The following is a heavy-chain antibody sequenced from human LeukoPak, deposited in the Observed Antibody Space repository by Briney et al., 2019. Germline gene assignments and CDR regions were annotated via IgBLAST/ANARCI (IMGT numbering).Heavy chain of an antibody. CDR2: VHYSGST. CDR3: ARELYGDYASWFDP. J-gene: IGHJ5*02. Sequence: SETLSLTCTVSGGSVRSHYWSWIRQPPGKGLEWIGYVHYSGSTNYNPSLKSRVTISVDTSKNQVSLKLSSVTAADTAVYYCARELYGDYASWFDPWGQGTLVTVSS. D-gene: IGHD4-17*01. CDR1: GGSVRSHY. V-gene: IGHV4-59*02.